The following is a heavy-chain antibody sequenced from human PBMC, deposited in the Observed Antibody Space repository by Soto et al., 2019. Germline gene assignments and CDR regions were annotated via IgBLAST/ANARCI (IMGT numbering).Heavy chain of an antibody. D-gene: IGHD2-21*01. Sequence: SVKVSCKASGGTFSSYAISWVRQAPGQGLEWMGGIIPIFGTANYAQKFQGRVTITADESTSTAYMELSSLRSEDTAVYFCASSKYDVVAGSVWFDPWGQGTLVTVS. CDR1: GGTFSSYA. V-gene: IGHV1-69*13. CDR2: IIPIFGTA. J-gene: IGHJ5*02. CDR3: ASSKYDVVAGSVWFDP.